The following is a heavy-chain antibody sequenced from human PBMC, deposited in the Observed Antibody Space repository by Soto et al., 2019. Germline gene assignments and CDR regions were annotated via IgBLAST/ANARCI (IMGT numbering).Heavy chain of an antibody. J-gene: IGHJ4*02. CDR3: AGGWGGVAAAGTRLDF. V-gene: IGHV1-3*01. D-gene: IGHD6-13*01. CDR1: GYIFTNFA. Sequence: QVQLVQSGAEVKKPGASVKVSCKTSGYIFTNFALHWVRQATGQRPEWMGWITAGNGNTKYSQNFQGRVTIIRGTSATTAYMELSSLRSEDTAVYYCAGGWGGVAAAGTRLDFWGQGTLVTVSS. CDR2: ITAGNGNT.